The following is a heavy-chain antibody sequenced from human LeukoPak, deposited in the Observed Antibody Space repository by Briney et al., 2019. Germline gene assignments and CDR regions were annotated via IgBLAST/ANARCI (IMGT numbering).Heavy chain of an antibody. CDR1: GGTLSSYD. Sequence: SVKVSCKASGGTLSSYDINWVRQAPGQGLEWMGGINPIIGKANYAQKFQGRVTITADASTSTVYMELSSLRSEDTAVYYCSGVGDYYSFDVW. CDR2: INPIIGKA. J-gene: IGHJ3*01. CDR3: SGVGDYYSFDV. D-gene: IGHD2-21*02. V-gene: IGHV1-69*13.